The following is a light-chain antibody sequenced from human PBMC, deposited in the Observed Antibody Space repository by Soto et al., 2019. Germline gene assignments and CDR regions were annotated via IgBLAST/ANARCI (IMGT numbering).Light chain of an antibody. V-gene: IGKV1-17*01. J-gene: IGKJ3*01. CDR1: QGVRRS. CDR2: EIS. Sequence: DIQMTQSPSSLSASAGDRVTITCRASQGVRRSLDWYQQKPGKAPKRLIYEISSLQSGVPSRFSGSGSGTEFTLTISSLQPEDFATYYCLQHNSYPFTFGPWTKVDIK. CDR3: LQHNSYPFT.